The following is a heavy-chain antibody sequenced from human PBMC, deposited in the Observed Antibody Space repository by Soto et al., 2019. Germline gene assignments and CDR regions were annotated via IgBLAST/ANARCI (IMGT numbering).Heavy chain of an antibody. Sequence: SETLSLNCTVSGGSISSSSSYWGWIRQPPGKGLEWIGSINYSGRTYYNPSLMSRITISVDTSKNQFSLKLTSVTAADTAMYFCAKTGFWSDYRVADYWGQGTLVTVSS. V-gene: IGHV4-39*01. CDR3: AKTGFWSDYRVADY. J-gene: IGHJ4*02. CDR2: INYSGRT. CDR1: GGSISSSSSY. D-gene: IGHD3-3*01.